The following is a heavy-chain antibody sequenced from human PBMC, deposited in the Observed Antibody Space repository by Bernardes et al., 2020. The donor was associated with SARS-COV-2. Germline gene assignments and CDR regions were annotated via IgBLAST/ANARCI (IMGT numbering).Heavy chain of an antibody. V-gene: IGHV1-2*02. J-gene: IGHJ6*02. CDR2: IDPNSGGT. CDR3: ARRSVTYYYGMDV. CDR1: GYTFTGYY. Sequence: ASVKVSCKASGYTFTGYYMHWVRQAPGQGLEWMGWIDPNSGGTKYAPKFQGHVTISADKSISTAYLQWSSLRASDTAIYYCARRSVTYYYGMDVWGQGTTVTVSS.